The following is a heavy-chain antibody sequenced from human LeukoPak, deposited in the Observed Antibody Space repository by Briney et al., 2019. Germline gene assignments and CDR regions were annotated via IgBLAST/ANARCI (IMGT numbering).Heavy chain of an antibody. CDR2: INHSGST. J-gene: IGHJ5*02. CDR1: GGSFSGYY. CDR3: ARRAVRSAHWFDP. V-gene: IGHV4-34*01. D-gene: IGHD4-17*01. Sequence: SETLSLTCAVYGGSFSGYYGSWIRQPPGKGLEWIGEINHSGSTNYNPSLQSRVTISVDTSKNQFSLKLSSVTAADTAVYYCARRAVRSAHWFDPWGQGTLVTVSS.